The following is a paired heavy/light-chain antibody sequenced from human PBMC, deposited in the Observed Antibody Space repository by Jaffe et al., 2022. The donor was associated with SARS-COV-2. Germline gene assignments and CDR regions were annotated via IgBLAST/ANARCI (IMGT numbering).Light chain of an antibody. J-gene: IGKJ4*01. V-gene: IGKV3-11*01. Sequence: EIVLTQSPATLSLSPGERATLSCRASQSVSSYLAWYQQKPGQAPKLLIYDASYRATGIPARFSGSGSGTDFTLTISSLEPEDFAVYYCQQRSSWLTFGGGTKVEIK. CDR1: QSVSSY. CDR3: QQRSSWLT. CDR2: DAS.
Heavy chain of an antibody. J-gene: IGHJ6*02. Sequence: QVQLQESGPGLVKPSETLSLTCTVSGGSISDYYWNWIRQSPGKGLEWIGYIYYSGSTNYNPSLKSRVTMSVDTSKNQFSLKLSSVTAADTAVYFCARDRAPTNYYYYGMDVWGQGTTVTVSS. CDR3: ARDRAPTNYYYYGMDV. CDR2: IYYSGST. V-gene: IGHV4-59*01. CDR1: GGSISDYY. D-gene: IGHD1-26*01.